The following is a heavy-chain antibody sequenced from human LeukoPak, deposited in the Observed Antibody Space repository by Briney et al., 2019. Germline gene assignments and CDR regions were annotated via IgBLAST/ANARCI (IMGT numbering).Heavy chain of an antibody. J-gene: IGHJ5*02. Sequence: GASVKVSCKASGYTLTSYAMHWVRQAPGQRLEWMGWINAGNGNTKYSQKFQGRVTITRDTSASTAYMELSSLRSEDTAVYYCASLRYSGYDDRRNNWFDPWGQGTLVTVSS. CDR2: INAGNGNT. V-gene: IGHV1-3*01. D-gene: IGHD5-12*01. CDR1: GYTLTSYA. CDR3: ASLRYSGYDDRRNNWFDP.